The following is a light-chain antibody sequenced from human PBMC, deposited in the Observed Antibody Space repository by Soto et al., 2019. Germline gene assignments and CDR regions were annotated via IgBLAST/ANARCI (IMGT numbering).Light chain of an antibody. CDR2: DAS. CDR3: QHYNYWPYT. V-gene: IGKV3-15*01. J-gene: IGKJ2*01. Sequence: EIVMTQSPATLSLSPGERATLSCRASQTIDSTLAWYQRKPGQAPRLLIYDASTRATGVPARFSGSGSGTDFTLTISSLQSEDFAVYYCQHYNYWPYTFGQGTKVEIK. CDR1: QTIDST.